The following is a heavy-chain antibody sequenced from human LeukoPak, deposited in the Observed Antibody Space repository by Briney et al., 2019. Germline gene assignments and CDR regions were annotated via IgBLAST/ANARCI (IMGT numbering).Heavy chain of an antibody. J-gene: IGHJ6*02. V-gene: IGHV3-74*01. CDR1: GFTSSSYW. CDR2: INSDGSAT. Sequence: GSLRLSCAASGFTSSSYWMSWVRQAPGKGLMWVSQINSDGSATSCADPVKGRCTISRDNAKNMLYLEMNSLRVEDTAVYFCTRDHGLDVWGQGTTVTVSS. CDR3: TRDHGLDV.